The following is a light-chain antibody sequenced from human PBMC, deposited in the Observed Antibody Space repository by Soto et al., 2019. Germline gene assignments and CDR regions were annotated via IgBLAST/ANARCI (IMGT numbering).Light chain of an antibody. CDR2: VAS. CDR3: QVRDVWPS. Sequence: IVLTQSPVTLSLSPGESAVLSCRASQSVSTSLAWYQHKPGQAPRLFIYVASKRAPGIPARFTGSGSGTDSTLTISSLEPEDIAVYYCQVRDVWPSFGQGTKV. J-gene: IGKJ1*01. CDR1: QSVSTS. V-gene: IGKV3-11*01.